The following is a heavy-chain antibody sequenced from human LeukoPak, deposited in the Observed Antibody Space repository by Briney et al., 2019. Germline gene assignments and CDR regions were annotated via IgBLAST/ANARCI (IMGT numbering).Heavy chain of an antibody. V-gene: IGHV4-59*01. J-gene: IGHJ5*02. Sequence: SETLSLTCAVSGGSISSYYWSWIRQPPGKGLEWIGYIYYSGSTNYNPSLKSRVTISVDTSKNQFSLKLSSVTAADTAVYYCARSEPYWPLWLPFDPWGQGTLVTVSS. CDR1: GGSISSYY. CDR3: ARSEPYWPLWLPFDP. CDR2: IYYSGST. D-gene: IGHD3-10*01.